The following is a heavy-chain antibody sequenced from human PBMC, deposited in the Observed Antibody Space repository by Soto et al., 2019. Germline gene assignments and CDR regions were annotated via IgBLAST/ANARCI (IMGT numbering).Heavy chain of an antibody. D-gene: IGHD4-4*01. CDR3: ARGGGGNSFFDY. Sequence: EGQLVESGGGLVQPGGSLRLSCAASGFTFSSYWMSWVRQAPGKGLEWVANIKQDGSEIYYVDSVKGRFTISRDNAKNSLYLQMNSLRAEYTAVYYCARGGGGNSFFDYCGQGTLVTVSS. J-gene: IGHJ4*02. CDR1: GFTFSSYW. CDR2: IKQDGSEI. V-gene: IGHV3-7*05.